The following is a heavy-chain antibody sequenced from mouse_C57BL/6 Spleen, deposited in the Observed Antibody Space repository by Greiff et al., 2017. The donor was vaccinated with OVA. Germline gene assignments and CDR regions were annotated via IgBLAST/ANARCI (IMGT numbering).Heavy chain of an antibody. D-gene: IGHD2-4*01. CDR3: ARDVITRAMDY. V-gene: IGHV1-76*01. Sequence: VMLVESGAELVRPGASVKLSCKASGYTFTDYYINWVKQRPGQGLEWIARIYPGSGNTYYNEKFKGQATLTAEKSSSTAYMQLSSLTSEDSAVYFCARDVITRAMDYWGQGTSVTVSS. J-gene: IGHJ4*01. CDR1: GYTFTDYY. CDR2: IYPGSGNT.